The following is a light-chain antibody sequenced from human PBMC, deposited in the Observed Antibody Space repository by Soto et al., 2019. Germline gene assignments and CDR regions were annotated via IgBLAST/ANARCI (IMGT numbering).Light chain of an antibody. CDR1: QSVSSY. CDR2: DAS. Sequence: EIVLTQSPATLSLSLGERATLSCRASQSVSSYLAWYQQKPGQPPTLLVSDASTRARNIPARFNGSGSGTDFTLTITRLEPEDSAVYYCQKRSNWPITFGQGTQREIK. CDR3: QKRSNWPIT. J-gene: IGKJ5*01. V-gene: IGKV3-11*01.